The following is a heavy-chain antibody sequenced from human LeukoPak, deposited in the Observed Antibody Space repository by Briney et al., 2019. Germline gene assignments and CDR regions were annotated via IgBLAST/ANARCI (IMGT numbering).Heavy chain of an antibody. D-gene: IGHD3-10*01. Sequence: SETLSLTCTVSGGSISSYYWSWIRQPAGKGLEWIGRIYTSGTTNYNPSLKSRVTMSVDTSKNQFSLKLSSVTAADTAVYYCAXXXXXXXSGSYYYYGMDVWGQGTTVTVSS. J-gene: IGHJ6*02. CDR2: IYTSGTT. V-gene: IGHV4-4*07. CDR1: GGSISSYY. CDR3: AXXXXXXXSGSYYYYGMDV.